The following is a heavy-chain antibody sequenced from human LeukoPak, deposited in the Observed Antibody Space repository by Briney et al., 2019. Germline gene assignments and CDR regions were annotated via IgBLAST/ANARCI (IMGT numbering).Heavy chain of an antibody. CDR2: SSSSSYI. CDR3: ARDSRSLAALYYFDY. Sequence: SSSSSYIYYAHSVKGRFTISRDNAKNSLYLQMNSLRAEDTAVYYCARDSRSLAALYYFDYWGQGTLVTVSS. V-gene: IGHV3-21*01. J-gene: IGHJ4*02. D-gene: IGHD3-16*02.